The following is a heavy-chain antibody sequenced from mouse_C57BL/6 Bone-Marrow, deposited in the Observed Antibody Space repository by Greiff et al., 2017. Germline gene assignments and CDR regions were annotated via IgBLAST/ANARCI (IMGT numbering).Heavy chain of an antibody. CDR1: GFNIKNTY. D-gene: IGHD1-1*01. CDR3: ARRYYGSTLYWYFDV. Sequence: VQLKQSVAELVRPGASVKLSCTASGFNIKNTYMHWVKQRPEQGLEWIGRIDPANGITKYTPKFQGKATITADTSSTTAYLQLSSLTSEDTAIYYCARRYYGSTLYWYFDVWGTGTTVTVSS. V-gene: IGHV14-3*01. CDR2: IDPANGIT. J-gene: IGHJ1*03.